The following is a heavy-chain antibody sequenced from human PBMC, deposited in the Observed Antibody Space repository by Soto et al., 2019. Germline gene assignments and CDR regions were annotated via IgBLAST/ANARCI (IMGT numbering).Heavy chain of an antibody. V-gene: IGHV3-30-3*01. CDR3: ARDLIDFDYGSGTIFS. J-gene: IGHJ4*02. CDR2: ISYDGSNK. D-gene: IGHD3-10*01. Sequence: GSLELSCAASGFTFSSYAMHWVRQAPGKGLKWMAAISYDGSNKYYADSVKGRFTISRDNSKNTLYLQMNSLRAEDTAVYYCARDLIDFDYGSGTIFSRGQGTLVTVSS. CDR1: GFTFSSYA.